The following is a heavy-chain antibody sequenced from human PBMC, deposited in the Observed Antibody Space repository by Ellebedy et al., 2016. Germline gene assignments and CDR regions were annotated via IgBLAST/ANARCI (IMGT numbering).Heavy chain of an antibody. J-gene: IGHJ4*02. CDR1: GGSISSSGYY. CDR2: IYYSGST. CDR3: ARRRSDSSGYYFIDQ. Sequence: SETLSLTCTVSGGSISSSGYYWVWVRQPPGKGLECIGSIYYSGSTYYNPSLQSRATISVDTSKNQFSLKLSSVTAADTAVYYCARRRSDSSGYYFIDQWGQGTLVTVSS. D-gene: IGHD3-22*01. V-gene: IGHV4-39*01.